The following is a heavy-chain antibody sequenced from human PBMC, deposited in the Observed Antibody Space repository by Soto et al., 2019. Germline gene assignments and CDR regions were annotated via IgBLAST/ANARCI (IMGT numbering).Heavy chain of an antibody. V-gene: IGHV3-9*01. D-gene: IGHD1-26*01. CDR2: ISWNSGNI. CDR3: ARGRGGNYGRYYCDY. J-gene: IGHJ4*02. CDR1: GFTFDDYA. Sequence: EVQLVESGGGLVQPGRSLRLSCAASGFTFDDYAMHWVRQVPGKGLEWVSGISWNSGNIGYAGSVKGQFTIARDNVKNSLYLQMNSLRAEDTAFYYCARGRGGNYGRYYCDYWGQGTLVTVSS.